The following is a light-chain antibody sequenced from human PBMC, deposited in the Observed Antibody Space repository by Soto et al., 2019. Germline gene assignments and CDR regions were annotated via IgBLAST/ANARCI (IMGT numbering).Light chain of an antibody. J-gene: IGLJ1*01. Sequence: QSALTQPPSVSGAPGQRVTISCTGSSSNIGAGYPVHWYQQLPGTAPKLLVAGNRPSGVPDRFSVSKSGASASLAITGLQAEDEADYYCSAYTVSRTYVFGTGTKLTVL. CDR2: G. V-gene: IGLV1-40*01. CDR3: SAYTVSRTYV. CDR1: SSNIGAGYP.